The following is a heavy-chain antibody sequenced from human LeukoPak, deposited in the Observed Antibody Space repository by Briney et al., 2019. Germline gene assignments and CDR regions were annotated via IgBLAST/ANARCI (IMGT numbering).Heavy chain of an antibody. V-gene: IGHV1-18*01. CDR3: ARDVGDIVTIPAAITVP. D-gene: IGHD2-2*01. CDR1: GYSFRSYG. J-gene: IGHJ5*02. Sequence: ASVKVSFKGSGYSFRSYGINWVRQAPGQGLEWMGWISGYNGNTNYAQMVQGRVTMTTDTSTSTAYMELRSLRSDDTAMYYCARDVGDIVTIPAAITVPWGQGTLVTVSS. CDR2: ISGYNGNT.